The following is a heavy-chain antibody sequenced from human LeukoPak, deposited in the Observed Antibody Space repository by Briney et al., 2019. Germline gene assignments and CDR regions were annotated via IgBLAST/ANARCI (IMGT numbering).Heavy chain of an antibody. V-gene: IGHV3-7*01. Sequence: GGPLRLSCAASGFIFTSYWMSWVRQAPGKGLEWVANINEDGSEKYYVDSVKGRFTISRDNVKNSLYLQMNSLRVEDTAVYYCARIYLKQASASWGQGTLVTVPS. D-gene: IGHD3-10*01. J-gene: IGHJ5*02. CDR2: INEDGSEK. CDR1: GFIFTSYW. CDR3: ARIYLKQASAS.